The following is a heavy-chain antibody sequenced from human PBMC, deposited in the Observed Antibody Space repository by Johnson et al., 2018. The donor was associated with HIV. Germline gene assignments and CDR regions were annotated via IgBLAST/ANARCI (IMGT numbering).Heavy chain of an antibody. CDR2: IRYDGSAK. J-gene: IGHJ3*02. D-gene: IGHD3-16*01. Sequence: QEQLVESGGGVVQPGGSLRLSCAASGFTFNNYGMHWVRQAPGKGLEWVAFIRYDGSAKYYADSVKGRFTISRDSPKNTLYLQMNSLRAEDTAVYYCARDGGSSPVQGAFDIWGQGTMVTVSS. V-gene: IGHV3-30*02. CDR1: GFTFNNYG. CDR3: ARDGGSSPVQGAFDI.